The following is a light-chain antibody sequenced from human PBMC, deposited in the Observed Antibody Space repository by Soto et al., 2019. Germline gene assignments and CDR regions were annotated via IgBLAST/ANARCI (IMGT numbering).Light chain of an antibody. CDR3: QHRRSWPIT. J-gene: IGKJ5*01. V-gene: IGKV3-11*01. CDR2: EAS. Sequence: EIVFTQSPGTLSLSPGEGATLSCRASQSVDDYLAWYQQKPGQAPRLLIYEASNRSTGVPARFSGSGSGTDFTLTISRLEPEDFAVYYCQHRRSWPITYGQGTRLEIK. CDR1: QSVDDY.